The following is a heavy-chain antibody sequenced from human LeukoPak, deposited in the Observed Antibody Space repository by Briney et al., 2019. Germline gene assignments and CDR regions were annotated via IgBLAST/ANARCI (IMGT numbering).Heavy chain of an antibody. CDR1: GFTFSNYN. Sequence: GGPLRLSCAASGFTFSNYNLNWVRQAPGKGVEWVSSISSSSSYIYYADSVKGRFTISRDNAKNSLYLQMNSLRAEDTAVYYCRYFDGYEDDYWGQGTLVTVSS. CDR2: ISSSSSYI. V-gene: IGHV3-21*04. CDR3: RYFDGYEDDY. J-gene: IGHJ4*02. D-gene: IGHD3-9*01.